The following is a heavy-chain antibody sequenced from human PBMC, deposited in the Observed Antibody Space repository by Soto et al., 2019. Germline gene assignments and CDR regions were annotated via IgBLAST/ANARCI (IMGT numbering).Heavy chain of an antibody. J-gene: IGHJ2*01. CDR1: GGSISSGGYS. D-gene: IGHD2-2*01. CDR3: ARDLPAANSLADL. Sequence: QLQLQESGSGLVKPSQTLSLTCAVSGGSISSGGYSWSWIRQPPGKGLEWIGYIYHSGSTYYNPSRKSRVTISVDRSKNQFSLKLSSVTAADTAVYYCARDLPAANSLADLWGRGTLVTVSS. V-gene: IGHV4-30-2*01. CDR2: IYHSGST.